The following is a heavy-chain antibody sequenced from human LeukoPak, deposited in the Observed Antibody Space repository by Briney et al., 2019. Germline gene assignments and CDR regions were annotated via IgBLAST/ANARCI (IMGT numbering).Heavy chain of an antibody. Sequence: KPSETLSLTCAVSGYSISSGYYWGWIRQPPGKGLEWIGSIYHSGSTYYNPSLKSRVTISVDTSKNQFSLKLSSVTAADTAVYYCARVFPVLRFLEWLPADVWGKGTRSPSPQ. CDR3: ARVFPVLRFLEWLPADV. V-gene: IGHV4-38-2*01. D-gene: IGHD3-3*01. CDR2: IYHSGST. CDR1: GYSISSGYY. J-gene: IGHJ6*04.